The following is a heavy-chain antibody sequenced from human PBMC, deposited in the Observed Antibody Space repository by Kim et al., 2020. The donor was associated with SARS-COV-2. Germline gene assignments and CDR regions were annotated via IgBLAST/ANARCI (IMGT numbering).Heavy chain of an antibody. D-gene: IGHD6-19*01. CDR3: AKGFVGGTYSYYGMDV. Sequence: GGSLRLSCAASGFTFSSYAMSWVRQAPGKGLEWVSAISGSGGSTYYADSVKGRFTISRDNSKNTLYLQMNSLRAEDTAVYYCAKGFVGGTYSYYGMDVWGQGTTVTVSS. J-gene: IGHJ6*02. CDR1: GFTFSSYA. V-gene: IGHV3-23*01. CDR2: ISGSGGST.